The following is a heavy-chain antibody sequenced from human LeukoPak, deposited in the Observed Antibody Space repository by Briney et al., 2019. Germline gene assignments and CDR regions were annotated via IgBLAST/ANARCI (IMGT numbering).Heavy chain of an antibody. CDR1: GYSFTYYW. V-gene: IGHV5-51*01. Sequence: GESLKISCKGSGYSFTYYWIGWVRQMPGKGLEWMGIIYPGDSDSRLSPSFQGQVTISADKSISTAHLQWSSLKASDTAMYYCARCSNYGDYGFDYWGQGTLVTVSS. D-gene: IGHD4-17*01. J-gene: IGHJ4*02. CDR3: ARCSNYGDYGFDY. CDR2: IYPGDSDS.